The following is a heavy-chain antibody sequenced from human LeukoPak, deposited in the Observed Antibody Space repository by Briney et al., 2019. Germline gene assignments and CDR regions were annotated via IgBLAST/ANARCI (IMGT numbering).Heavy chain of an antibody. D-gene: IGHD1-14*01. J-gene: IGHJ3*02. V-gene: IGHV4-61*02. CDR2: IYTSGST. CDR3: ARPITGTSAFDI. Sequence: PSETLSLTCTVSGGSISSGSYYWSWIRQPAGKGLEWIGRIYTSGSTNYNPSLKSRVTISVDTSKNQFSLKLSSVTAADTAVYYCARPITGTSAFDIWGQGTMATVSS. CDR1: GGSISSGSYY.